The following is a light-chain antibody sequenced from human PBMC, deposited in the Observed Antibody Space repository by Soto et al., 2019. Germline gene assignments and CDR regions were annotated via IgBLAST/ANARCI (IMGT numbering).Light chain of an antibody. CDR2: LGS. CDR3: MQALQTPT. Sequence: DIVMTQSPLSLPVTPGEPASISCRSSQSLLHSNGYNYLDWYLQKPGKSPKLLIYLGSNRASGVPDRLSGSGSGTDFTLKIRRVEAEDFGVYYCMQALQTPTFGQGTKVDIK. V-gene: IGKV2-28*01. J-gene: IGKJ1*01. CDR1: QSLLHSNGYNY.